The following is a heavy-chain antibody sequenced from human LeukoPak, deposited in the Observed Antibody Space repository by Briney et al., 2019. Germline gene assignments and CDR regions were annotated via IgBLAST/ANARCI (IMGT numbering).Heavy chain of an antibody. CDR2: INHSGST. D-gene: IGHD2-15*01. CDR1: GGSFSGYY. V-gene: IGHV4-34*01. CDR3: ARIPPRSYCSGGSCYGNAFDI. Sequence: SEILSLTCAVYGGSFSGYYWSWIRRPPGKGLEWIGEINHSGSTNYNPSPKSRVTISVDTAKNQFSLKLSSVTAADTAVYHCARIPPRSYCSGGSCYGNAFDIWGQGTMVTVSS. J-gene: IGHJ3*02.